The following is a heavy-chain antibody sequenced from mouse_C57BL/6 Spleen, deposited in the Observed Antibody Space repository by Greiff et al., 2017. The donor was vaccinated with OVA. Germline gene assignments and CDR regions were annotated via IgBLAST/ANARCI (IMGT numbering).Heavy chain of an antibody. J-gene: IGHJ3*01. D-gene: IGHD2-4*01. CDR2: ISSGSSTI. CDR1: GFTFSDYG. CDR3: ARADYDQFAY. Sequence: EVMLVESGGGLVKPGGSLKLSCAASGFTFSDYGMHWVRQAPEKGLEWVAYISSGSSTIYYADTVKGRFTISRDNAKNTLFLQMTSLRSEDTAIYYYARADYDQFAYGGQGTRVTVSA. V-gene: IGHV5-17*01.